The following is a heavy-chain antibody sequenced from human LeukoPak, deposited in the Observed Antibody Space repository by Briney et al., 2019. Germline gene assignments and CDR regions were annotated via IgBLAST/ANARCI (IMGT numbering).Heavy chain of an antibody. CDR3: ARVSSIAVAGREAFDI. V-gene: IGHV1-2*02. Sequence: ASVKVSCKASGYTFTGYFMHWVRQAPGQGLEWMGWINPNSGGTNYAQKFQGRVTMTRDTSISTAYMELSRLRSDDTAVYYCARVSSIAVAGREAFDIWGQGTMVTVSS. CDR2: INPNSGGT. CDR1: GYTFTGYF. D-gene: IGHD6-19*01. J-gene: IGHJ3*02.